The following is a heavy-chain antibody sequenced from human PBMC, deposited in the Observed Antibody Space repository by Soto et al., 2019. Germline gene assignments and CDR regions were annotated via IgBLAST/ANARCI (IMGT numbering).Heavy chain of an antibody. J-gene: IGHJ3*02. V-gene: IGHV1-46*04. Sequence: QVQLVQSGAEVKKPGASVKVSCKASGYTFTAYHIHWVRQAPGQGLEWVGTINPGEGYTTYGQKLQGRRTLTRDTSTSTLYMERSSLRPDDTSIYYCARAFVVVTPATVVFDIWGQGTLVAVSS. D-gene: IGHD2-21*02. CDR1: GYTFTAYH. CDR2: INPGEGYT. CDR3: ARAFVVVTPATVVFDI.